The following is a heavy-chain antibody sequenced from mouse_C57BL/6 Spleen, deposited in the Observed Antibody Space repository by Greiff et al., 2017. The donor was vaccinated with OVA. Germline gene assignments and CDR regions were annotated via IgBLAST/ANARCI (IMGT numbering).Heavy chain of an antibody. CDR1: GFTFSSYA. J-gene: IGHJ2*01. CDR3: TRDGDYSNFYYFDY. V-gene: IGHV5-9-1*02. D-gene: IGHD2-5*01. CDR2: ISSGGDYI. Sequence: EVKLVESGEGLVKPGGSLKLSCAASGFTFSSYAMSWVRQTPEKRLEWVAYISSGGDYIYYADTVKGRFTISRDNARNTLYLQMSSLKSEDTAMYYCTRDGDYSNFYYFDYWGQGTTLTVSS.